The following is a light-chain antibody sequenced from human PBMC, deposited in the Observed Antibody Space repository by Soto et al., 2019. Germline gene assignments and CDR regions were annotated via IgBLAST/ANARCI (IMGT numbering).Light chain of an antibody. J-gene: IGLJ3*02. V-gene: IGLV1-51*01. CDR2: DDT. CDR1: SSNIGSSY. CDR3: GTRDGSLSVVV. Sequence: QSVLTQPPSVSAAPGQTVTISCSGSSSNIGSSYVSWYQQVPGTAPKLLIYDDTKRPSGIPDRFSGSKSGTSATLGITGLQTGDEADYYCGTRDGSLSVVVFGGGAKLTVL.